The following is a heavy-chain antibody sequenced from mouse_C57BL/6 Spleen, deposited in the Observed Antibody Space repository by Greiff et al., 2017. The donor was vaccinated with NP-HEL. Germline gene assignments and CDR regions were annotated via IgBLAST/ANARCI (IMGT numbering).Heavy chain of an antibody. CDR1: GYTFTSYW. CDR3: AGPFITTVVASYYAMDY. Sequence: QVQLQQPGTELVKPGASVKLSCKASGYTFTSYWMHWVKQRPGQGLEWIGNINPSNGGTNYNEKFKSKATLTVDKSSSTAYMQLSSLTSEDSAVYYCAGPFITTVVASYYAMDYLGQGTSVTVSS. CDR2: INPSNGGT. J-gene: IGHJ4*01. V-gene: IGHV1-53*01. D-gene: IGHD1-1*01.